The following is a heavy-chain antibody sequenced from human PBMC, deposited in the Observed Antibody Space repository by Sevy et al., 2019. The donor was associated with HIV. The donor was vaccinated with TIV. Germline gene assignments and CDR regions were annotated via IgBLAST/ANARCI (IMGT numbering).Heavy chain of an antibody. J-gene: IGHJ4*02. D-gene: IGHD3-10*01. V-gene: IGHV3-30*02. CDR2: IKYDGSNK. Sequence: GGSLRLSCAASGFSYSSYGMHWVRQAPGKGLEWVAYIKYDGSNKDYADSVKGRFTISRDNSKNTLYLQMNSLRVEDTAVYYCVKKGVGEGGDHWGQGTLVTVSS. CDR1: GFSYSSYG. CDR3: VKKGVGEGGDH.